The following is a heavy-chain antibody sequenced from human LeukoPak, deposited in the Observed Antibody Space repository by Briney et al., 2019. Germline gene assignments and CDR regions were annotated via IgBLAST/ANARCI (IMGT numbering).Heavy chain of an antibody. J-gene: IGHJ4*02. V-gene: IGHV3-30*02. CDR3: AKDLTTVTSQGDY. CDR1: GFIFSSYG. CDR2: TRYDGSDK. Sequence: GGSLRLSCAASGFIFSSYGMHWVRQAPGKGPEWVAFTRYDGSDKYYADPVKGRFTISRDNSKNTLYLQMNSLRAEDTAVYYCAKDLTTVTSQGDYWGQGTLVTVSS. D-gene: IGHD4-17*01.